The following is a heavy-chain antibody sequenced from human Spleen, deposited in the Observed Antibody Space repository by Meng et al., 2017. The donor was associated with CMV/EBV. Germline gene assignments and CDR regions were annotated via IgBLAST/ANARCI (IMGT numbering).Heavy chain of an antibody. J-gene: IGHJ4*02. V-gene: IGHV3-49*04. CDR3: TRECTGGGLDY. D-gene: IGHD1-1*01. Sequence: GESLKISCTASGFTFGDYAVSWVRQAPGKGLEWVGFIRSEAYGGKTEYAASGKGRFTISSDDSKSIAYLKMNSLKTEDTAVYYCTRECTGGGLDYWGQGTLVTVSS. CDR2: IRSEAYGGKT. CDR1: GFTFGDYA.